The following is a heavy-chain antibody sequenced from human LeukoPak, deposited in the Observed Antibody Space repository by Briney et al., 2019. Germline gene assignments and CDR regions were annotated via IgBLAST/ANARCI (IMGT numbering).Heavy chain of an antibody. Sequence: PSETLSLTCTVSGGSISSSSYYWGWIRQPPGKGLEWIGYIYHSGSTYYNPSLKSRVTISVDRSKNQFSLKLSSVTAADTAVYYCARVNGGTEEYYFDYWGQGTLVTVSS. CDR1: GGSISSSSYY. D-gene: IGHD1-1*01. V-gene: IGHV4-39*07. J-gene: IGHJ4*02. CDR2: IYHSGST. CDR3: ARVNGGTEEYYFDY.